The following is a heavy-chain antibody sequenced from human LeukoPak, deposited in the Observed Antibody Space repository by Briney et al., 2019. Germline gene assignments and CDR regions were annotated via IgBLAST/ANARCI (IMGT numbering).Heavy chain of an antibody. Sequence: ASVKVSCKASGYTFTSYYMHWVRQAPGQGLEWMGIINPSGGSTSYAQKFQSRVTMTRDTSTSTVYMELSSLRSEDTAVYYCARESIGDTAMGDFDYWGEGTLVTVSS. CDR3: ARESIGDTAMGDFDY. V-gene: IGHV1-46*01. CDR2: INPSGGST. CDR1: GYTFTSYY. J-gene: IGHJ4*02. D-gene: IGHD5-18*01.